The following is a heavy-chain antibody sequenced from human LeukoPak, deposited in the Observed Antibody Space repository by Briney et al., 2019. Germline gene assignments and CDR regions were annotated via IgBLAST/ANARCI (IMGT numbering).Heavy chain of an antibody. CDR1: GYTFTGYY. CDR3: ARGWGRVRGVRNYMDV. D-gene: IGHD3-10*01. CDR2: INPNSGGT. V-gene: IGHV1-2*02. Sequence: ASVKVSCKASGYTFTGYYMHWVRQAPGQGLEWMGWINPNSGGTNYAQKLQGRVTMTTDTSTSTAYMELRSLRSDDTAVYYCARGWGRVRGVRNYMDVWGKGTTVTISS. J-gene: IGHJ6*03.